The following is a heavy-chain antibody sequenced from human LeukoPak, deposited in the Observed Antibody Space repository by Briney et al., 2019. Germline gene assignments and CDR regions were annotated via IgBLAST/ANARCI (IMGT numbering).Heavy chain of an antibody. Sequence: GGSLRLSCAASGFTFSSYSMTWVRQAPGKGLEWVSSFTSRSRSIYYADSVKGRFTISRDNAKQSLYLQMNSLRAEDTAVYYCARWDYYDSSGYYYDGHDYWGQGTLVTVSS. CDR3: ARWDYYDSSGYYYDGHDY. V-gene: IGHV3-21*01. J-gene: IGHJ4*02. CDR2: FTSRSRSI. CDR1: GFTFSSYS. D-gene: IGHD3-22*01.